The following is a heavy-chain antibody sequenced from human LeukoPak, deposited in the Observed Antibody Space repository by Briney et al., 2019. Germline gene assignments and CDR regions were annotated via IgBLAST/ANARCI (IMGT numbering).Heavy chain of an antibody. CDR1: GYTFTSYG. CDR3: ARARGELDAFDI. J-gene: IGHJ3*02. CDR2: ISAYNGNT. V-gene: IGHV1-18*01. Sequence: GASVKVSCKASGYTFTSYGISWVRQAPGQGLEWMGWISAYNGNTNYAQQLQGRVTMTTEEFTSTAYMELRSLRSDDTAVYYCARARGELDAFDIWGQGTMVTVSS. D-gene: IGHD1-26*01.